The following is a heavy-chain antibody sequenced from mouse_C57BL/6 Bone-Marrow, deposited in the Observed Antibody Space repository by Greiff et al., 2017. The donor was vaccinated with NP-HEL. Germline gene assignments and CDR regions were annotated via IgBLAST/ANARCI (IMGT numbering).Heavy chain of an antibody. J-gene: IGHJ4*01. CDR2: ISNLAYSI. V-gene: IGHV5-15*04. CDR3: ARRVLPYAMDY. D-gene: IGHD1-1*01. CDR1: GFTFSDYG. Sequence: DVKLVESGGGLVQPGGSLKLSCAASGFTFSDYGMAWVRQAPRKGPEWVAFISNLAYSIYYADNVTGPLPITRENAKNTLYLEMSSLRSEETAMYYCARRVLPYAMDYWGKGTSVTVSS.